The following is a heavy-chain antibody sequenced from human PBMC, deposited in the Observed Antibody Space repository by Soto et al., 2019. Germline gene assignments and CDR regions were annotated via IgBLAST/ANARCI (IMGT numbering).Heavy chain of an antibody. CDR1: GGSIRSGGYY. V-gene: IGHV4-31*03. J-gene: IGHJ6*02. CDR2: IYYSGT. Sequence: TLSLPFTVSGGSIRSGGYYWSWIRHHPGKGLEWIGYIYYSGTSYNPSLKSRVTISVDTSKNQFSLKMSSVTAADTAVYYCARASNGMDVWGQGTTVTVSS. CDR3: ARASNGMDV.